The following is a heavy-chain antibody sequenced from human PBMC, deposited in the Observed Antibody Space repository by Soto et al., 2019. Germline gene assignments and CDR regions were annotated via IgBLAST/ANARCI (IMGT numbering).Heavy chain of an antibody. J-gene: IGHJ5*02. Sequence: ASVKVSCKASGYTFTSYDINWVRQATGQGLEWMGWMNPNSGNTGYAQKFQGRVTMTRNTSISTAYMELSSLRSEDTAVYYCARENDGSGSLSENWFDPWGQGTLVTVSS. CDR1: GYTFTSYD. CDR2: MNPNSGNT. V-gene: IGHV1-8*01. D-gene: IGHD3-10*01. CDR3: ARENDGSGSLSENWFDP.